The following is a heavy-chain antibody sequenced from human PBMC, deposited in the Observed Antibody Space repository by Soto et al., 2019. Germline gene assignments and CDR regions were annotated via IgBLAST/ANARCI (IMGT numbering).Heavy chain of an antibody. CDR2: IYYSGST. Sequence: SETLSLTCTVSGGSISSSRYYWGWIRQPPGKGLEWIGSIYYSGSTYYNPSLKSRVTISVDTSKNQFSLKLSSVTAADTAVYYCARGVLRYFDWLLSHGFDYWGQGTLVTVSS. J-gene: IGHJ4*02. CDR1: GGSISSSRYY. CDR3: ARGVLRYFDWLLSHGFDY. V-gene: IGHV4-39*01. D-gene: IGHD3-9*01.